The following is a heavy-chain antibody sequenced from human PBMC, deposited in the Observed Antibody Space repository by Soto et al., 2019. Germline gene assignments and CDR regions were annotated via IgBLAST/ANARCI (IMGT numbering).Heavy chain of an antibody. CDR2: IYYSGST. V-gene: IGHV4-30-4*01. D-gene: IGHD3-10*01. CDR3: ARAKFYGSGSYYSVDWFDP. J-gene: IGHJ5*02. CDR1: GGSISSGDYY. Sequence: SETLSLTCTVSGGSISSGDYYWGWIRQPPGKGLEWIGYIYYSGSTYYNPSLKSRVTISVDTSKNQFSLKLSSVTAADTAVYYCARAKFYGSGSYYSVDWFDPWGQGTLVTVSS.